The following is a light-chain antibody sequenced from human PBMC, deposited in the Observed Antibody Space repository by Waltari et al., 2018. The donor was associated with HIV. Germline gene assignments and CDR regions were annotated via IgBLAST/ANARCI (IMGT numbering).Light chain of an antibody. CDR2: EVS. CDR3: SSYTSSSTLYV. CDR1: SSDVGGYNY. Sequence: QSALTQPASVSGSPGQSITISCTGTSSDVGGYNYVSWYQQHPGKAPKLMISEVSNRPSAVTNRFSGSKSGNTASLTISGLQVEDEADYYCSSYTSSSTLYVFGTGTKVTVL. J-gene: IGLJ1*01. V-gene: IGLV2-14*01.